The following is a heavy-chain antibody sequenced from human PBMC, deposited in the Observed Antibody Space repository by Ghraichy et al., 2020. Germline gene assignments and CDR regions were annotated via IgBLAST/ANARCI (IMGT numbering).Heavy chain of an antibody. J-gene: IGHJ6*02. CDR2: ISGSGGVP. D-gene: IGHD1-26*01. CDR1: GFTFNNYA. V-gene: IGHV3-23*01. CDR3: AKDSLGDYFYYGMDV. Sequence: GGSLRLSCAASGFTFNNYAMSWVRQVPGKGLEWVAGISGSGGVPYYADSVKGRFTISRDNSKNTLYLQMNSLRVEDTALYYCAKDSLGDYFYYGMDVWGQGTTVTVSS.